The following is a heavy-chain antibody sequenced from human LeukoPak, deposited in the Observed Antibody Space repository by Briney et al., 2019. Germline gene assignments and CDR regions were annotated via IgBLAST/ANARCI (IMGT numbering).Heavy chain of an antibody. Sequence: SVKVSCKASGGTFSSYAISWVRQAPGQGLEWMGRIIPIFGTANYAQKFQGRVTITTDEPTSTAYMELSSLRSEDTAVYYCAREMFSRRKPGYCSGGSCSNWFDPWGQGTLVTVSS. CDR1: GGTFSSYA. V-gene: IGHV1-69*05. CDR2: IIPIFGTA. D-gene: IGHD2-15*01. J-gene: IGHJ5*02. CDR3: AREMFSRRKPGYCSGGSCSNWFDP.